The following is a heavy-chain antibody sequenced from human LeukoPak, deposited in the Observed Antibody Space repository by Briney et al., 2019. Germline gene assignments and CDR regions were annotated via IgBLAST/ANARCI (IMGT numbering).Heavy chain of an antibody. D-gene: IGHD2-2*01. Sequence: GGSLRLSCAASGFIFNTYAMTWVRQSPGRGLEWVSSISGSDGSTFYADSVKGRFTISRDNSKTTLFLQMNSLRAEDTAVYYCAKGRIVVPINYFDYWGQGILVTVSS. J-gene: IGHJ4*02. CDR2: ISGSDGST. CDR1: GFIFNTYA. V-gene: IGHV3-23*01. CDR3: AKGRIVVPINYFDY.